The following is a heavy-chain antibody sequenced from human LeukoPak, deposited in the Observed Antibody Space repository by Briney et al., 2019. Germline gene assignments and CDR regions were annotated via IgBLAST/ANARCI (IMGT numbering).Heavy chain of an antibody. CDR2: IKQDGSEK. D-gene: IGHD3-3*01. J-gene: IGHJ6*02. CDR3: ARDGALRFLEWLFYYYGMDV. Sequence: GGSLRLSCAASGFTFSSYWMSWVRQAPGKGLEWVANIKQDGSEKYYVDPVKGRFTISRDNAKNSLYLQMNSLRAEDTAVYYCARDGALRFLEWLFYYYGMDVWGQGTTVTVSS. V-gene: IGHV3-7*01. CDR1: GFTFSSYW.